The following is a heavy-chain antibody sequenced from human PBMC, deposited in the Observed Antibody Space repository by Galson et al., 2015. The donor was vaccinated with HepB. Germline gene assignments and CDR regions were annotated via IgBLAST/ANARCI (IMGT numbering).Heavy chain of an antibody. CDR3: ATSKIGSGADWTFDI. J-gene: IGHJ3*02. CDR1: GSTFSSYT. Sequence: SLRLSCAASGSTFSSYTMNWVRQTPGKGLQWLSYISTNGGTIHYADSVKGRFTISRDNAKNTLCLQMNSLRAEDTAVYYCATSKIGSGADWTFDIWGPGALVTVSS. D-gene: IGHD2-21*02. V-gene: IGHV3-48*04. CDR2: ISTNGGTI.